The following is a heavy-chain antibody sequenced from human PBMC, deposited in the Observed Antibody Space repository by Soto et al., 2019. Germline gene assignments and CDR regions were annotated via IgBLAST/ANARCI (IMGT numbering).Heavy chain of an antibody. CDR2: IIPIFGTA. Sequence: QVQLVQSGAEVKKPGSSVKVSCKASGGTFSSYAISWVRQAPGQGLEWMGGIIPIFGTANYAQKFQGRVTITADESTSTAYMELSSLRSEDTAVYYCARDRYDYVWGSYRPRYYFDYWGQGTLVTVSS. CDR3: ARDRYDYVWGSYRPRYYFDY. V-gene: IGHV1-69*01. CDR1: GGTFSSYA. J-gene: IGHJ4*02. D-gene: IGHD3-16*02.